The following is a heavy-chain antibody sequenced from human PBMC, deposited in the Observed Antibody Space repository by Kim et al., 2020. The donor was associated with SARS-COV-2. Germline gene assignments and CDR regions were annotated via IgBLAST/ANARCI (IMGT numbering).Heavy chain of an antibody. CDR2: IYYSGST. D-gene: IGHD3-10*01. CDR1: GGSISSSSYY. V-gene: IGHV4-39*01. J-gene: IGHJ4*02. Sequence: SETLSLTCTVSGGSISSSSYYWGWIRQPPGKGLEWIGCIYYSGSTYYNPSLKSRVTISVDTSKNQFSLKLSSVTAADTAVYYCARLMWFGEMALDYWGQGTLVTVSS. CDR3: ARLMWFGEMALDY.